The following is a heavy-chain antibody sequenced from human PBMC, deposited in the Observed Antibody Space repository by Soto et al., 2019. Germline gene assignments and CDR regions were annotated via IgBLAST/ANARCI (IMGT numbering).Heavy chain of an antibody. D-gene: IGHD6-19*01. CDR2: ISGSGGST. Sequence: GGSLRLSCAASGFTFISYAMSWVRQAPGKGLEWVSAISGSGGSTYYADSVKGRFTISRDNSKNTLYLQMSSLRAEDTAVYYCAKDRQDKQWLAYYYYMDVWGKGTTVTVSS. CDR3: AKDRQDKQWLAYYYYMDV. V-gene: IGHV3-23*01. CDR1: GFTFISYA. J-gene: IGHJ6*03.